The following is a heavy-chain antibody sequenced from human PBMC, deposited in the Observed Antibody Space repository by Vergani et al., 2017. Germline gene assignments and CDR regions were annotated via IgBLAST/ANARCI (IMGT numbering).Heavy chain of an antibody. CDR2: IHPADSDT. J-gene: IGHJ4*02. D-gene: IGHD3-22*01. CDR3: ARLYGRDSSGSKYFDY. V-gene: IGHV5-51*01. Sequence: EVQLVQSGAEVQKPGESLKISCQISGYSFTNYWIGWVRQMPGKGLEWMGIIHPADSDTRYSPSFQGQVTISGDKSISTAYMQRSSLRASDXAMDYCARLYGRDSSGSKYFDYWGQGTLVTVSS. CDR1: GYSFTNYW.